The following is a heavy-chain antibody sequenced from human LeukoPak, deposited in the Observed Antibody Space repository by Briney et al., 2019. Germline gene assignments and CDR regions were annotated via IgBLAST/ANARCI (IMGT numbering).Heavy chain of an antibody. D-gene: IGHD2-8*01. CDR2: IIPIFGTA. CDR3: ARDKGPNGGFDY. CDR1: GGTFSSYA. V-gene: IGHV1-69*05. Sequence: ASVKVSCKASGGTFSSYAISWVRQAPGQGLEWMGGIIPIFGTANYAQKFQGRVTITTDESTSTAYMELSSLRSEDTAVYYCARDKGPNGGFDYWGQGTLVTASS. J-gene: IGHJ4*02.